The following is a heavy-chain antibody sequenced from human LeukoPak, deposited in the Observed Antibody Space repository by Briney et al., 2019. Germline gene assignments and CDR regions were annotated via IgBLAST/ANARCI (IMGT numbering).Heavy chain of an antibody. CDR2: IYPGDSDT. CDR3: ARELQFCSTANCYTRDF. J-gene: IGHJ4*02. D-gene: IGHD2-2*01. V-gene: IGHV5-51*01. CDR1: GYSFTNYW. Sequence: GGSLRLSCKGSGYSFTNYWIGWVRQMPGKGLEWMGLIYPGDSDTRYSPSSQGQVTISADKSINTAYLQWSSLKASDTAMYYCARELQFCSTANCYTRDFWGQGTLVTVSS.